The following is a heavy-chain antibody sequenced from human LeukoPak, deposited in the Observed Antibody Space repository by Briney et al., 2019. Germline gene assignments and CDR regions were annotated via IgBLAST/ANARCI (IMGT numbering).Heavy chain of an antibody. V-gene: IGHV3-53*01. J-gene: IGHJ4*02. CDR2: IYSGGGT. D-gene: IGHD2-2*03. Sequence: GGSLRLSCAASGFTVSSKYMSWARQAPGKGLEWVSVIYSGGGTNYAESVKGRFTISRDNSKNTVYLQMNSLRVEDTAVYYCARDGSDYWGQGTLVTVSS. CDR3: ARDGSDY. CDR1: GFTVSSKY.